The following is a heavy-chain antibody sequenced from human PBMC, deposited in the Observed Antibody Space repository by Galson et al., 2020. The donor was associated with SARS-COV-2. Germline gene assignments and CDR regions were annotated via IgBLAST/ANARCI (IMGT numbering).Heavy chain of an antibody. CDR3: AKDNNWGPSLVGAYLVVLWY. V-gene: IGHV3-30*02. J-gene: IGHJ4*02. CDR1: GFTFSSYG. D-gene: IGHD1-1*01. Sequence: GESLKISCAPSGFTFSSYGMHWVRQAPGKGPEWVAFIRYDGSDQYYSDAVKDRFTISRDNIKNTLYLQMNSQRAEDTAVYYCAKDNNWGPSLVGAYLVVLWYWGQGAPVAFAA. CDR2: IRYDGSDQ.